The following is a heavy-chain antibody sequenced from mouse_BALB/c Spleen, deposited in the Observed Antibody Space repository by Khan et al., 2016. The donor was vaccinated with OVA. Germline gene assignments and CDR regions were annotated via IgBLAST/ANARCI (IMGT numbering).Heavy chain of an antibody. V-gene: IGHV2-6-1*01. CDR2: IWSDGST. CDR1: GFSLTNYG. CDR3: ARQPYYHYNIMDY. J-gene: IGHJ4*01. D-gene: IGHD2-10*01. Sequence: QVQLKESGPGLVAPSQSLSITCTISGFSLTNYGIHWVRQPPGKGLEWLVVIWSDGSTNYNSALKSRLTISKDNSKSQVFLKMNSLQTDDTAVYFCARQPYYHYNIMDYWGQGTSVTVYS.